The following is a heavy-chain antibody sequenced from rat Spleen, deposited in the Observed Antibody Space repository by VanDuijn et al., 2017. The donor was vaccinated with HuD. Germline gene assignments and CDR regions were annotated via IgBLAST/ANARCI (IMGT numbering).Heavy chain of an antibody. CDR1: GFTFSNYG. CDR3: ARHGYYGPFAY. V-gene: IGHV5S13*01. D-gene: IGHD1-6*01. J-gene: IGHJ3*01. Sequence: EVQLVESGGGLVQPGGSLKLSCAASGFTFSNYGMNWVRQAPTKGLEWVAYISYDGGSTYYPDSVKGRFTISRDNAENTVYLQMNSLRSEDTATYYCARHGYYGPFAYWGQGTLVTVSS. CDR2: ISYDGGST.